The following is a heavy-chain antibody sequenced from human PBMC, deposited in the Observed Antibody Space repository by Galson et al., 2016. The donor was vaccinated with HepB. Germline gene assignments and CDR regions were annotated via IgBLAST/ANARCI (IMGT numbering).Heavy chain of an antibody. V-gene: IGHV3-23*01. J-gene: IGHJ4*02. CDR2: ISGSASRT. CDR1: GFPFSSFA. D-gene: IGHD6-19*01. Sequence: SLRLSCAASGFPFSSFAISWVRQAPGKGLEWVAAISGSASRTYSAASVKGRLTISRDNSKNTLYLLMNSLRAEDTAIYYCAKDQRYMGSSGWYDFDFWGQGTLVTVSS. CDR3: AKDQRYMGSSGWYDFDF.